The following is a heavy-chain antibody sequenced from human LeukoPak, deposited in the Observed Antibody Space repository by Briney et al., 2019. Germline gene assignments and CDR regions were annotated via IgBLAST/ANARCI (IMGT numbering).Heavy chain of an antibody. V-gene: IGHV3-23*01. CDR1: GFTFSSYA. CDR2: ISGSGGST. CDR3: AKDLYGYVSNWFDP. D-gene: IGHD5-12*01. Sequence: PGGSLRLSXAASGFTFSSYAMSWVRQAPGKGLEWVSAISGSGGSTYYADSVKGRFTISRDNSKNTLYLHMNSLRAEDTAVYYCAKDLYGYVSNWFDPWGQGTLVTVSS. J-gene: IGHJ5*02.